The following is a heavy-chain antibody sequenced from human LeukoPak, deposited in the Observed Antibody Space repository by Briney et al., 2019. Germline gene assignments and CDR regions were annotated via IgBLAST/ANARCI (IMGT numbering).Heavy chain of an antibody. CDR3: ARLVVPAATMGDNWFDP. Sequence: PSETLSLTCTVSGGSISSRSYHWGWIRQPPGKGLEWIGSVFYSGSTYYNPSLKSRVTISVDTSKNQFSLKLSSVTAADTAVYYCARLVVPAATMGDNWFDPWGQGTLVTVSS. D-gene: IGHD2-2*01. V-gene: IGHV4-39*01. J-gene: IGHJ5*02. CDR2: VFYSGST. CDR1: GGSISSRSYH.